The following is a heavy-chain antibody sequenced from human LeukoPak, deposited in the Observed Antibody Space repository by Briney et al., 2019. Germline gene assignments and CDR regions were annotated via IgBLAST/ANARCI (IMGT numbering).Heavy chain of an antibody. Sequence: GGSLRLSCAASGFTFSNAWISWVRQAPGKGLEWVGRIKSKTDGGTTDYAAPVKGRFTISRDDSKNTLYLQMNSLKTEDTAVYYCTTDFAEPEAFDIWGQGTMVTVSS. CDR1: GFTFSNAW. CDR2: IKSKTDGGTT. V-gene: IGHV3-15*01. CDR3: TTDFAEPEAFDI. J-gene: IGHJ3*02. D-gene: IGHD1-14*01.